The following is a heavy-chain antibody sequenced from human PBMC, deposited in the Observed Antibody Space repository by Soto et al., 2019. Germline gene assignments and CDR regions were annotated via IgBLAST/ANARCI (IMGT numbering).Heavy chain of an antibody. CDR2: INPNSGGT. V-gene: IGHV1-2*02. Sequence: ASVNVSCKASGYTFTGYYMHWVRQAPGQGLEWMGWINPNSGGTNYAQKFQGRVTMTRDTSISTAYMELSRLRSDDTAVYYCARGYYYDSSGYYYYFDYWGQGTLVTVSS. D-gene: IGHD3-22*01. CDR3: ARGYYYDSSGYYYYFDY. J-gene: IGHJ4*02. CDR1: GYTFTGYY.